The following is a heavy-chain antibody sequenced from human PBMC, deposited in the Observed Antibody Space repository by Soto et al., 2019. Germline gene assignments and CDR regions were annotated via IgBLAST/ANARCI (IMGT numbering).Heavy chain of an antibody. V-gene: IGHV4-31*03. D-gene: IGHD3-10*01. J-gene: IGHJ6*02. CDR1: GGSISSGGYY. CDR3: ARDVGIWCGELSTSANYYYGLDV. CDR2: IYYSGST. Sequence: QVQLQESGPGLVKPSQTLSLTCTVSGGSISSGGYYWTWIRQHPEKGLEWIGYIYYSGSTHYNPSLKSRATISADTSKNQFSLDRNFVTGADTAVYYCARDVGIWCGELSTSANYYYGLDVWGQGTTVTVSS.